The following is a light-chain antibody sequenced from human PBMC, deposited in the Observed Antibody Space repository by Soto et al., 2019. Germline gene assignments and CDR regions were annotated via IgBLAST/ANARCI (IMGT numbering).Light chain of an antibody. CDR3: QQYGSPGT. CDR2: GAS. Sequence: EIVLTQSPGTLSLSPWERATLSFRASQSVSNNYLAWYKQKPGQAPRLLIYGASNRATGIPDRLSGSGSGTEFTLTISRLAPEDFAVYYCQQYGSPGTFGHGTKVDIK. CDR1: QSVSNNY. V-gene: IGKV3-20*01. J-gene: IGKJ1*01.